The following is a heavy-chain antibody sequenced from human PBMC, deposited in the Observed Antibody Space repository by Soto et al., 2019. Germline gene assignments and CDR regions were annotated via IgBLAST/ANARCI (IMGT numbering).Heavy chain of an antibody. V-gene: IGHV1-8*01. D-gene: IGHD3-22*01. CDR2: MNPNSGNT. J-gene: IGHJ4*02. CDR1: GYTFTSYD. Sequence: QVQLVQSGAEVKKPGASVKVSCKASGYTFTSYDINWVRQATGQGLEWMGWMNPNSGNTGYAQKFQGIVSMSRNTSIRMAYMELSRLRCEATGAYYCAREVTMIVDNWGQGTLVTVSS. CDR3: AREVTMIVDN.